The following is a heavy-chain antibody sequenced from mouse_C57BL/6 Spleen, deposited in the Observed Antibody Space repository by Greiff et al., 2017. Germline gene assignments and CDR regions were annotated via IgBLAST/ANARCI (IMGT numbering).Heavy chain of an antibody. V-gene: IGHV1-64*01. Sequence: VQLQQPGAELVKPGASVKLSCKASGYTFTSYWMHWVKQRPGQGLAWIGMIHPNSGSTNYNEKFKSKATLTVDKSSSTAYMQLSSLTSEDSAVYYCARRDIYYDYDGGFAYWGQGTLVTVSA. D-gene: IGHD2-4*01. CDR3: ARRDIYYDYDGGFAY. J-gene: IGHJ3*01. CDR2: IHPNSGST. CDR1: GYTFTSYW.